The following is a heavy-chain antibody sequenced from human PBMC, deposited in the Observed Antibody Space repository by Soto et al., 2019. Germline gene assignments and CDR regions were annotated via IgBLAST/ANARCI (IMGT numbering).Heavy chain of an antibody. CDR2: ISAYNGNT. Sequence: QVQLVQSGAEVKKPGASVKVSCRASGYTFTSYGISWVRQAPGQGLEWMGWISAYNGNTNYAQKVQGRVTMTTDTSTSTAYMELRSLRSDATAVYYCARYRATINSFWFDPWGQGTLVTVSS. V-gene: IGHV1-18*01. D-gene: IGHD5-12*01. J-gene: IGHJ5*02. CDR3: ARYRATINSFWFDP. CDR1: GYTFTSYG.